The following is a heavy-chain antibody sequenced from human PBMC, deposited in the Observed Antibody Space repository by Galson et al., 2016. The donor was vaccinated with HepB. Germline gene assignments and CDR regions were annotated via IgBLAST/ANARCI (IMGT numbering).Heavy chain of an antibody. CDR2: IHSSGTT. V-gene: IGHV4-59*08. Sequence: ETLSLTCAVSGGSIINSYWSWVRQPPGKGLEWIGFIHSSGTTNYNPYDPSLRSRVTISVDTSKNQLSLRLSSVTAADTAVYFCARRFATTHHYFDYWGHGILVTVSS. CDR3: ARRFATTHHYFDY. J-gene: IGHJ4*01. D-gene: IGHD1-1*01. CDR1: GGSIINSY.